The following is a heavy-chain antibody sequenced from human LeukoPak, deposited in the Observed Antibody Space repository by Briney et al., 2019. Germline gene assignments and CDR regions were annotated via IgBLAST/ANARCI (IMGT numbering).Heavy chain of an antibody. D-gene: IGHD3-9*01. CDR2: IYYSGST. Sequence: PSETLSLTCTVSGGSISSGDYYWSWIRQPPGKGLEWIGYIYYSGSTYYNPSLKSRVTISVDTSKNQFSLKLSSVTAADTAVYYCARGIMDILTGYLSGGDYWGQGTLVTVSS. CDR3: ARGIMDILTGYLSGGDY. V-gene: IGHV4-30-4*01. J-gene: IGHJ4*02. CDR1: GGSISSGDYY.